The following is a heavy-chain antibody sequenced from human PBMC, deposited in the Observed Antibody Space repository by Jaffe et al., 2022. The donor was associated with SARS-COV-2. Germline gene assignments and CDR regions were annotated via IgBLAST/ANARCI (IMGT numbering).Heavy chain of an antibody. J-gene: IGHJ4*02. CDR3: ARDSVSVTTPYFDS. CDR1: GYTFTGYY. Sequence: QVQLVQSGAEAKRPGASVKVSCKASGYTFTGYYLHWVRQAPGQGLEWMGWINPNSGDTNYAQKFQGWVTMSRDTSISTAYMELSRLRSDDTAMYYCARDSVSVTTPYFDSWGQGTLVTVPS. CDR2: INPNSGDT. D-gene: IGHD4-17*01. V-gene: IGHV1-2*04.